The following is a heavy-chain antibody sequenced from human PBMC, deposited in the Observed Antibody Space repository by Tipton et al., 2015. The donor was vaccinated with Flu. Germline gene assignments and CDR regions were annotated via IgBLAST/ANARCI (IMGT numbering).Heavy chain of an antibody. CDR1: GFTFSNAW. V-gene: IGHV3-23*01. D-gene: IGHD2-21*01. Sequence: SLRLSCAASGFTFSNAWMSWVRQAPGKGLEWVSTVGGGGLSTNYADSVKGRFTISRDNSKNTLFLQMNSLRAEDTAVYFCAKGQGGVSVIRGGGAVDYWGQGTLITVSS. CDR2: VGGGGLST. CDR3: AKGQGGVSVIRGGGAVDY. J-gene: IGHJ4*02.